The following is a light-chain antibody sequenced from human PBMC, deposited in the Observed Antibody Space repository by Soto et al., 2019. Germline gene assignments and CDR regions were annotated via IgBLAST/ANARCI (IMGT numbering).Light chain of an antibody. CDR3: CSYAGSPL. Sequence: QSVLTQPASVSGSPGQSITISCTGTSSDVGSYNLVSWYQQHPGKAPKLMIYDGSKRPSGVSNRFSGSKSGNTASLTISGLQAEDEADYYCCSYAGSPLFGGGTKLTVL. J-gene: IGLJ2*01. V-gene: IGLV2-23*01. CDR1: SSDVGSYNL. CDR2: DGS.